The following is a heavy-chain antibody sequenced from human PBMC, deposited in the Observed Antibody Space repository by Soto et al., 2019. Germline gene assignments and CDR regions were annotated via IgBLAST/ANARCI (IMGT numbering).Heavy chain of an antibody. D-gene: IGHD3-10*01. Sequence: QTLSLTCAISGDTVSSNSAAWNWIRQSPSRGLEWLGRTHYRSKWYNDYAVSVKSRITINPDTSKNQFSLQLNSVTPEDTAVYYCGRSVRGHVVKYFDYWGQGTLVTVSS. CDR1: GDTVSSNSAA. CDR2: THYRSKWYN. V-gene: IGHV6-1*01. CDR3: GRSVRGHVVKYFDY. J-gene: IGHJ4*02.